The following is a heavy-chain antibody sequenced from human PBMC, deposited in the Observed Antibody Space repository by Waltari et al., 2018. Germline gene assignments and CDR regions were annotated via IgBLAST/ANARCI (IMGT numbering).Heavy chain of an antibody. CDR3: AKGTYYASGSSTRYYFDY. V-gene: IGHV3-23*01. D-gene: IGHD3-10*01. CDR2: IRAGGATT. CDR1: GFTFSNCA. Sequence: EVELLESGGGLVQPGGSLRLSCAASGFTFSNCAMAWVRQAPGKGLVWVSVIRAGGATTFYADSVKGRFNISIDNSKDTLYLQMNSLRAEDTAVYYCAKGTYYASGSSTRYYFDYWGQGTLVTVSS. J-gene: IGHJ4*02.